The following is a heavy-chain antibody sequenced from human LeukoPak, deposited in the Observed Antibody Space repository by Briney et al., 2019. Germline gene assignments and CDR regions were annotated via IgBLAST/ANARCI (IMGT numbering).Heavy chain of an antibody. Sequence: SETLSLTCTVSGGSISSSSYYWGWIRQPPGKGLEWIGSIYYSGSTYYNPSLKSRVTISVDTSKNQFSLKLSSVAAADTAVYYCARSGLSVYYYYYYMDVSCRGTTVTVSS. V-gene: IGHV4-39*01. CDR2: IYYSGST. D-gene: IGHD1-14*01. CDR1: GGSISSSSYY. CDR3: ARSGLSVYYYYYYMDV. J-gene: IGHJ6*03.